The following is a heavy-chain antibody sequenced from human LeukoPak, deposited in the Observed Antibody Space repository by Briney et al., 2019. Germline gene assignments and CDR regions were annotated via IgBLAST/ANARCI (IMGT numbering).Heavy chain of an antibody. D-gene: IGHD6-19*01. Sequence: SETLSLTCSVSGDSITSYRTYYWGWIRQPPGKGLEWIGSIYYSGSTYYNPSLKSRVTISVDTSKNQFSLKLSSVTAADTAVYYCARDRGIIAVAGNFDCWGQGTLVTVSS. CDR1: GDSITSYRTYY. V-gene: IGHV4-39*07. J-gene: IGHJ4*02. CDR3: ARDRGIIAVAGNFDC. CDR2: IYYSGST.